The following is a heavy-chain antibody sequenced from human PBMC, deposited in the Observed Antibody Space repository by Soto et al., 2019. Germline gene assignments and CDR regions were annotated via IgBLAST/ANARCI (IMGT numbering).Heavy chain of an antibody. CDR3: ATTSYDFWSSPRSYFDY. D-gene: IGHD3-3*01. Sequence: GASVKVSCKVSGYTLTELSMHWVRQAPGKGLEWMGGFDPEDGETIYAQEFQGRVTMTEDTSTDTAYMEVSSLRSEDTAVYYRATTSYDFWSSPRSYFDYWGQGTLVTVSS. J-gene: IGHJ4*02. CDR1: GYTLTELS. V-gene: IGHV1-24*01. CDR2: FDPEDGET.